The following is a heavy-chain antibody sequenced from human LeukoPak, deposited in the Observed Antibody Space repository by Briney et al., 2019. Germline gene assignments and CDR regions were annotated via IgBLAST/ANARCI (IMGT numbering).Heavy chain of an antibody. CDR1: GLTFRNYW. CDR2: VYYTGYT. Sequence: GSLRLSCAASGLTFRNYWMSWVRQAPGKGLEWVGSVYYTGYTYYNPSLKSRLTMSVDTSKNQFSLRLSSVTAADTAIYYCARHDYDSSGYRRDYYFDYWGQGTLVTVSS. D-gene: IGHD3-22*01. J-gene: IGHJ4*02. V-gene: IGHV4-39*01. CDR3: ARHDYDSSGYRRDYYFDY.